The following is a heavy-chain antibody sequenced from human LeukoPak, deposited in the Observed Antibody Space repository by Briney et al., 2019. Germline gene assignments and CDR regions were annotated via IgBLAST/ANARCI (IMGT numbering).Heavy chain of an antibody. J-gene: IGHJ4*02. D-gene: IGHD3-22*01. CDR2: VDWDDDK. Sequence: SGPALVNPTQTLTLTCTFSGFSLSTSGVCVSWIRQPPGKALEWLARVDWDDDKYYSTSLKTRLTISKDTSKNQVVLTMTNMDPVDTATYYCVRSYYYDSSGYFFDYWGQGTLVTVSS. CDR1: GFSLSTSGVC. V-gene: IGHV2-70*11. CDR3: VRSYYYDSSGYFFDY.